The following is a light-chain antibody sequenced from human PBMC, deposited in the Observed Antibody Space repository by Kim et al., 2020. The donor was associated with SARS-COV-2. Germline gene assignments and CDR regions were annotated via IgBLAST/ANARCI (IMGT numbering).Light chain of an antibody. J-gene: IGLJ1*01. CDR1: SSNIGSNY. Sequence: GVTISGSGSSSNIGSNYVYWYQQLPGTAPKLLIYRNNQRPSGVPDRFSGSKSGTSASLAISGLRSEDEADSYCAAWDDSLSGRYVFGTGTKVTVL. CDR2: RNN. CDR3: AAWDDSLSGRYV. V-gene: IGLV1-47*01.